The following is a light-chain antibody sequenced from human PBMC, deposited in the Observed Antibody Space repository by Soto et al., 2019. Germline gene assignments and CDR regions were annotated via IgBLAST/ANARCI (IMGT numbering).Light chain of an antibody. J-gene: IGLJ3*02. V-gene: IGLV2-23*02. CDR2: EAT. CDR3: CAYAGSGTVV. CDR1: SSDVGSYNL. Sequence: QAVLTHPASVSGSPEQSITISCTVTSSDVGSYNLVSWYQQHPGKAPKVMIYEATKRPSGVSNRFSGSKSGNTASLTISGLQAEDEADYYCCAYAGSGTVVFGGGTKVTVL.